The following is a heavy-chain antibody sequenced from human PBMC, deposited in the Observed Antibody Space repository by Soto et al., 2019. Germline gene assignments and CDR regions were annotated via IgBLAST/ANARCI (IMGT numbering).Heavy chain of an antibody. V-gene: IGHV3-15*01. CDR3: TTEGGLYDRSGYPFPSVI. D-gene: IGHD3-22*01. J-gene: IGHJ3*02. CDR2: IRSKTDGWRT. Sequence: GGSLRLSCVASGFTFINAWMSWVRQAPGKGMEWVGRIRSKTDGWRTAYGAPVKGRFTISRDDSKTTLYLQMNSLKTEDTAVYYCTTEGGLYDRSGYPFPSVIWGQGTMAPVSS. CDR1: GFTFINAW.